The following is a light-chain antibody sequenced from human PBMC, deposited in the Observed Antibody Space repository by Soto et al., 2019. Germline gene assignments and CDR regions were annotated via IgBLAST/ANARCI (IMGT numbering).Light chain of an antibody. V-gene: IGKV3-11*01. CDR2: DAS. CDR1: QSVSSR. CDR3: QQRSNWIT. J-gene: IGKJ5*01. Sequence: EIVLTQSPGTLSLSPGERATLSCRASQSVSSRLAWYQQKPGQAPRLLISDASNRATGIPARFSGSGSETDFTLTISSLEPEDFAVYYCQQRSNWITFGQGTRLEIK.